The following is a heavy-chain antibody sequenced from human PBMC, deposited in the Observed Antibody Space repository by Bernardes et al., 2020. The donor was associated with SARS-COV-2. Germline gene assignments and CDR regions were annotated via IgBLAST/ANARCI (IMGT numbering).Heavy chain of an antibody. CDR3: VKGVNTVYGVIVNRALDF. Sequence: GRSLRLSCAASGFSSRSYGMSWVRQAPGKGLEWVSSMGGSGGSISYADSVKGRFTISRDYGNNMVFLQMNSLRAEDTAIYYCVKGVNTVYGVIVNRALDFWGQGTLVTVSS. CDR1: GFSSRSYG. CDR2: MGGSGGSI. J-gene: IGHJ4*02. V-gene: IGHV3-23*01. D-gene: IGHD3-3*01.